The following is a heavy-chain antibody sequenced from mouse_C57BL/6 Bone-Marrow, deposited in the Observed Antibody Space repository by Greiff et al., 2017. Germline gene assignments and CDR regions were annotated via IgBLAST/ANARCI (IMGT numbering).Heavy chain of an antibody. CDR3: GRIENYSGSSPCHWYFDV. V-gene: IGHV8-8*01. D-gene: IGHD1-1*01. J-gene: IGHJ1*03. CDR2: IWWDDAK. Sequence: QVTLKVCGPGILQPSQTLSLTCSFSGFSLSTFGMGVGWIRQPSGKGLEWLAHIWWDDAKYYNPALKSRLTISKDTSKNQVFLKIANVDTADAATYYWGRIENYSGSSPCHWYFDVWGTGTTVTVSS. CDR1: GFSLSTFGMG.